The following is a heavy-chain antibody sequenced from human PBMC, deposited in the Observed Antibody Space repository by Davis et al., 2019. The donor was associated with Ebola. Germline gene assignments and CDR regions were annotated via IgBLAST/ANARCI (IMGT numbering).Heavy chain of an antibody. Sequence: SVKVSCKASGGTFSSYAISWVRQAPGQGLEWMGGIIPIFGTANYAQKFLGRVTITADKSTSTAYMELSSLRSEDTAVYYCARPKYYDMLTGPKDDAFDIWGQGTMVTVSS. J-gene: IGHJ3*02. CDR2: IIPIFGTA. CDR1: GGTFSSYA. CDR3: ARPKYYDMLTGPKDDAFDI. V-gene: IGHV1-69*06. D-gene: IGHD3-9*01.